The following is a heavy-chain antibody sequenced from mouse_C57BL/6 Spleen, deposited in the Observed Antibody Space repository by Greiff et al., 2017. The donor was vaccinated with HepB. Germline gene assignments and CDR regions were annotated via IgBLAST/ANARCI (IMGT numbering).Heavy chain of an antibody. J-gene: IGHJ4*01. V-gene: IGHV1-81*01. CDR1: GYTFTSYG. CDR3: TRSKDMDY. CDR2: IYSSSGNT. Sequence: VQLQESGAELARPGASVKLSCKASGYTFTSYGISWVKQRTGKGLEWIGEIYSSSGNTYYNEKFKGKVTLTADKSSSTEYMKLRSLTSEDSAVYFCTRSKDMDYWGQGTSVTVSS.